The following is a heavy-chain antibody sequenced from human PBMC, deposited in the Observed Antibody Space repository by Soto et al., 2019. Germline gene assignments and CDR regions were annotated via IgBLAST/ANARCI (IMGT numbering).Heavy chain of an antibody. V-gene: IGHV3-30*18. Sequence: QVQLVESGGGVVQPGRSLRLSCAASGFTFSSYGMHWVRQAPGKGLEWVSVISHDGSNKYYADSVKGRFTISRDNSKNTLSLQMNSLRAEDTAVYYCAKGDRIAAAGHFDYWGQGTLVTVSS. J-gene: IGHJ4*02. CDR2: ISHDGSNK. D-gene: IGHD6-13*01. CDR3: AKGDRIAAAGHFDY. CDR1: GFTFSSYG.